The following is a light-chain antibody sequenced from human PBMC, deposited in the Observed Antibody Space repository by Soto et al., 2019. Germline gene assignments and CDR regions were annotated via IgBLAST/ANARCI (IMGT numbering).Light chain of an antibody. CDR1: QSISSW. CDR2: KAS. V-gene: IGKV1-5*03. Sequence: DIQMTQSPSTLSASVGDRVTITCRASQSISSWLAWYQQKPGKAPKLLIYKASSLESGVPSRFSGSGSGTEFTLTSISLQPDDFATYYCQQYNSYSYTFGQGTKLEIK. J-gene: IGKJ2*01. CDR3: QQYNSYSYT.